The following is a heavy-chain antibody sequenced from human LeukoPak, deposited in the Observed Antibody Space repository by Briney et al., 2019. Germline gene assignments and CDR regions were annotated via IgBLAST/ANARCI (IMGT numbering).Heavy chain of an antibody. D-gene: IGHD6-13*01. V-gene: IGHV1-3*03. CDR1: GYTFTIYA. CDR3: ARYSSWSTRKGVYYFDY. J-gene: IGHJ4*02. Sequence: ASVKVSCKASGYTFTIYAMHWARHAPGQRLEWMGWINAGNGNTKYSQEFQGRVTITRDTSARTAYMELRSLRSEHMAVYYCARYSSWSTRKGVYYFDYWGQGTLVTVSS. CDR2: INAGNGNT.